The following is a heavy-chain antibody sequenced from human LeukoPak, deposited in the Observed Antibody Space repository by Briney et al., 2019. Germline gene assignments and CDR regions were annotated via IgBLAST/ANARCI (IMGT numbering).Heavy chain of an antibody. D-gene: IGHD3-10*01. J-gene: IGHJ5*02. CDR2: ISHGENP. Sequence: PSETLSLTCAVFGGSFSGSYWSWIRQPPGMGLEWIGEISHGENPTYNPSLKSRVIISADTSKNQFSLKLTSVTAADTAVYYCARKGEHYYDSGNLWPAWFDLWGQGTLVTVSS. CDR3: ARKGEHYYDSGNLWPAWFDL. CDR1: GGSFSGSY. V-gene: IGHV4-34*01.